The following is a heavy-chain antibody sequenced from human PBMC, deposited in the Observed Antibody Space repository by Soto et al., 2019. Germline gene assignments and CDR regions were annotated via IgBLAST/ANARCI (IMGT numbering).Heavy chain of an antibody. Sequence: QVHLVESGGGVVQPGRSLRLSCAASGFSFSSYGMHWVRQAPGKGLDWVAVIWYDGSNKYYADPVKGRFTISRDNSKKTLYLQMTSLRVEDTAVYYCARAQYTGSYFDACDIWGQGTMVTVSS. V-gene: IGHV3-33*03. CDR2: IWYDGSNK. CDR3: ARAQYTGSYFDACDI. J-gene: IGHJ3*02. D-gene: IGHD1-26*01. CDR1: GFSFSSYG.